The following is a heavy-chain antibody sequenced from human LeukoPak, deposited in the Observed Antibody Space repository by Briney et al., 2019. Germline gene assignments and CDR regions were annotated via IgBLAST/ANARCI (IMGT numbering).Heavy chain of an antibody. CDR3: ARGFYFSMTELYYLDL. CDR2: IKQDGSEK. V-gene: IGHV3-7*04. CDR1: GLNFRSFW. J-gene: IGHJ2*01. D-gene: IGHD2-8*01. Sequence: GGSLRLSCAVSGLNFRSFWMSWVRQAPGKGLEWVANIKQDGSEKFYVDSVKGRFTISRDNAKNSLYLQMNSLRAEDSAVYFCARGFYFSMTELYYLDLWGRGTLVTVSS.